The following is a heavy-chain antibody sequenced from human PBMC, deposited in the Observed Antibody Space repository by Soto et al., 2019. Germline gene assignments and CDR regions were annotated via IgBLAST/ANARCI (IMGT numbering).Heavy chain of an antibody. V-gene: IGHV3-11*01. CDR1: GFTFSDYY. D-gene: IGHD3-22*01. CDR3: ARADSSGYYKRYYFDY. J-gene: IGHJ4*02. CDR2: ISSSGSTI. Sequence: LRLSCAASGFTFSDYYMSWIRQAPGKGLEWVSYISSSGSTIYYADSVKGRFTISRDNAKNSLYLQMNSLRAEDTAVYYCARADSSGYYKRYYFDYWGQGTLVTVSS.